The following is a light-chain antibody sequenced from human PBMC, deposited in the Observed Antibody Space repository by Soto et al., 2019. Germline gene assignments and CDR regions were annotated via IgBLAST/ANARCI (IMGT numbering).Light chain of an antibody. CDR2: DAS. Sequence: ESVLTQSPATLSLSPGERATLSCRASQSVSPSLAWYQQKPGQAPRLLIYDASNRATGIPARFSGSGSGTDFTLPISSREPEDFAVYYCQQRSNWPPITFGQGTRLEIK. CDR1: QSVSPS. V-gene: IGKV3-11*01. J-gene: IGKJ5*01. CDR3: QQRSNWPPIT.